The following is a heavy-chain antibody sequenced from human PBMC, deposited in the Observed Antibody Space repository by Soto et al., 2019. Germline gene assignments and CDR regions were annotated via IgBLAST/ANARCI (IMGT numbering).Heavy chain of an antibody. CDR1: GYAFTSYG. V-gene: IGHV1-18*04. Sequence: QVQLVQSGPEVKKPGASVRVSCMTSGYAFTSYGVNWVRQAPGQGLEWMGWIAPHSGRTTYLPKFQGRVTITADAATNTAYMELGSLSSDDTGIYFCARAATGSYHSAYWGQETVVTVSS. CDR2: IAPHSGRT. CDR3: ARAATGSYHSAY. J-gene: IGHJ4*02. D-gene: IGHD3-10*01.